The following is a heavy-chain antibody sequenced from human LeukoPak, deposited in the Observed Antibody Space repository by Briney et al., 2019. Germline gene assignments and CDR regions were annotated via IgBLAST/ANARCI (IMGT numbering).Heavy chain of an antibody. CDR1: GFTFSSYG. J-gene: IGHJ4*02. CDR3: ARDLWGYSSGWYLGY. V-gene: IGHV3-33*01. Sequence: GGSLRLSCAATGFTFSSYGMHWVRHAPGKGLEWVAVIWYDGSNKYYADSVKGRFTISRDNSKNTLYLQMNSLRAEDTAVYYCARDLWGYSSGWYLGYWGQGTLVTVSS. CDR2: IWYDGSNK. D-gene: IGHD6-19*01.